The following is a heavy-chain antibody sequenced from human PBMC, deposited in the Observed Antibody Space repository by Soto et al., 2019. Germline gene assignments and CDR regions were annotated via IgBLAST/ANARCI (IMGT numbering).Heavy chain of an antibody. CDR1: GGSVSSDDYS. D-gene: IGHD2-8*01. J-gene: IGHJ4*02. CDR2: IRDSGST. Sequence: QVQLQESGPGLVKPSQTLSVTCTVSGGSVSSDDYSWSWIRQHPGKGLEWIGYIRDSGSTYYNPSLXGXVXIXXDASKHLCSLRLRAVTAAGTAVYYCARAMANYFDYWGQGTLVTASS. V-gene: IGHV4-31*03. CDR3: ARAMANYFDY.